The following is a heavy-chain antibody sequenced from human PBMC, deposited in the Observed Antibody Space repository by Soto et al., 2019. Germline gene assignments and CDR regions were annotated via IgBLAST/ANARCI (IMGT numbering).Heavy chain of an antibody. J-gene: IGHJ4*02. CDR2: INPSGGST. D-gene: IGHD6-19*01. Sequence: ASVKFSCNASGYTFTSYDMHWVRQAPGQGLEWMGIINPSGGSTSYAQKFQGRVTMTRDTSTSTVYMELSSLRSEDTAVYYCATIAVAGVFDYWGQGTMVTVSS. CDR1: GYTFTSYD. V-gene: IGHV1-46*01. CDR3: ATIAVAGVFDY.